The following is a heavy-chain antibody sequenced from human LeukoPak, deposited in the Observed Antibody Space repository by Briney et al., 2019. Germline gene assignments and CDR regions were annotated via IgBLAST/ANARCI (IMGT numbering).Heavy chain of an antibody. CDR3: AYGSNSAADH. CDR1: GGSISSWTYY. Sequence: PSETLSLTXTVSGGSISSWTYYWGWIRQPPGKGLEWIGTIYYGGTNYYNPSLKSRVTISVDTSKNQFSLNLNSVTAADTAVYYCAYGSNSAADHWGQGTLVTVSS. V-gene: IGHV4-39*01. D-gene: IGHD4-23*01. J-gene: IGHJ4*02. CDR2: IYYGGTN.